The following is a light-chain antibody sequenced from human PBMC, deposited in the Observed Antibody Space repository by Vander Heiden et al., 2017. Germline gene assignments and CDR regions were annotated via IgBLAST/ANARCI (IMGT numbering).Light chain of an antibody. CDR1: QSVSSSY. CDR3: QQDGSSPYT. CDR2: GAS. J-gene: IGKJ2*01. Sequence: VLTQSPGTLSLSPGERATLSCRASQSVSSSYLAWYQQKPGQAPRLLIYGASSSATRIPDRFSGSGSGTDFTLTISRLEPEDCAVYYCQQDGSSPYTFGQGTRLEIK. V-gene: IGKV3-20*01.